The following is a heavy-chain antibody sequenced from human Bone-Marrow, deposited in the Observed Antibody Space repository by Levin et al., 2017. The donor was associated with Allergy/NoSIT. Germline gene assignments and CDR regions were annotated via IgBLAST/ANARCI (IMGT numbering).Heavy chain of an antibody. J-gene: IGHJ6*02. D-gene: IGHD2-2*01. CDR2: IIPIFGTA. V-gene: IGHV1-69*06. Sequence: SVKVSCKASGGTFSSYAISWVRQAPGQGLEWMGGIIPIFGTANYAQKFQGRVTITADKSTSTAYMELSSLRAEDTAVYYCARRYCSSTSCYGNYGMDVWGQGTTVTVSS. CDR3: ARRYCSSTSCYGNYGMDV. CDR1: GGTFSSYA.